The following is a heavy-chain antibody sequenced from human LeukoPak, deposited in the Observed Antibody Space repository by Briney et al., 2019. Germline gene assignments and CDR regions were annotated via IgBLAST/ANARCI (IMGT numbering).Heavy chain of an antibody. CDR1: GFTISSYG. Sequence: GGSLRLSCAASGFTISSYGMHWVRQAPGKGLEWVVVISYDGTNKYYADSVKGRFTISRDNSKNTLHLQMNSLRAEDTAVYYCAKDLHSGGYYGMDVWGQGTTVTVSS. V-gene: IGHV3-30*18. J-gene: IGHJ6*02. CDR3: AKDLHSGGYYGMDV. CDR2: ISYDGTNK. D-gene: IGHD3-22*01.